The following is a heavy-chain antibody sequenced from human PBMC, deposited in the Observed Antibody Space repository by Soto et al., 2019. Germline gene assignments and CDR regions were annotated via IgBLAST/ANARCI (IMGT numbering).Heavy chain of an antibody. J-gene: IGHJ4*02. CDR3: ARETKHITIFGVVIIVREQNDFFDY. V-gene: IGHV4-34*01. Sequence: QVQLQQGGAGLLKPSETLSLTCAVYGGSFSGYSWSWIRQPPGKGLERMGGLNHSGSTNYNPSLKSRVTISVDTSKNQFAPTLSSVTAEDTAVYYCARETKHITIFGVVIIVREQNDFFDYWGQGTLVTVSS. D-gene: IGHD3-3*01. CDR2: LNHSGST. CDR1: GGSFSGYS.